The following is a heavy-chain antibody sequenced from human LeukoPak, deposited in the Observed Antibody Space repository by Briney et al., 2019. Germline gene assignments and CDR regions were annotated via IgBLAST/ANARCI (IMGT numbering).Heavy chain of an antibody. D-gene: IGHD2-2*02. CDR3: AKRVVGCSSSSCYIALDA. J-gene: IGHJ5*02. Sequence: GGSLRLSCAASGFTFSGNAMSWVRQAPRKGLEWVSGISAAGIINYMDSVKGRFTISRDNSKNTLYLQMTSLRAEDTAMYYCAKRVVGCSSSSCYIALDAWGQGNLVTVSS. CDR2: ISAAGII. V-gene: IGHV3-23*01. CDR1: GFTFSGNA.